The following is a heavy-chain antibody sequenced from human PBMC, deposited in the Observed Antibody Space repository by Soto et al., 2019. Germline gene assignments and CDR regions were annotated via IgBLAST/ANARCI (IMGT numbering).Heavy chain of an antibody. CDR3: ARGPYSCDY. V-gene: IGHV4-34*01. CDR2: INHSGST. D-gene: IGHD2-21*01. J-gene: IGHJ4*02. CDR1: GGSFSGYY. Sequence: KASETLSLTCAVYGGSFSGYYWSWIRQPPGKGLEWIGEINHSGSTNYNPSLKSRVTISVDTSKNQFSLKLSSVTAADTAVYYCARGPYSCDYWGQGTLVTVSS.